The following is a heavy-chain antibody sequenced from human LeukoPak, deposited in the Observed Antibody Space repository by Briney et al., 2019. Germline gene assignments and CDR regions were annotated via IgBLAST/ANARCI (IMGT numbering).Heavy chain of an antibody. CDR2: ISAYNGNT. Sequence: ASVKVSCKASGYTFISYGISWVRQAPGQGLEWMGWISAYNGNTNYAQKLQGRVTTTTDTSTSTAYMELRSLRSDDTAVYYCARAWRYCSGGSCSNYVDYWGQGTLVTVSS. V-gene: IGHV1-18*01. CDR1: GYTFISYG. D-gene: IGHD2-15*01. J-gene: IGHJ4*02. CDR3: ARAWRYCSGGSCSNYVDY.